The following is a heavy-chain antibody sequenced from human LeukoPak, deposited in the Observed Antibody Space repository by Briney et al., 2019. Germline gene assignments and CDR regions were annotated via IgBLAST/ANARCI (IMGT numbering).Heavy chain of an antibody. V-gene: IGHV3-23*01. CDR2: FGGTGDI. D-gene: IGHD3-16*01. Sequence: GGSLRLSCAASGFTFSTTAMAWVRQAPGKGLELVSGFGGTGDIHYADSVRGRFTISRDNSKGILYLQMDSLRAEDTAVYYCARDVLRWAFDYWGQGTLVTVSS. CDR3: ARDVLRWAFDY. CDR1: GFTFSTTA. J-gene: IGHJ4*02.